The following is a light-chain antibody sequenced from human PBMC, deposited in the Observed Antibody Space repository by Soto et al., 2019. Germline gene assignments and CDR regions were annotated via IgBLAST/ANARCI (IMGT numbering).Light chain of an antibody. CDR2: ENN. Sequence: QSVLTQPPSVSAAPGQKVTISCSGSSSNIGSDFVSWYQQLPGTASQLLIYENNKRPSGIPDRFSGSKSATSATLGITGLQTGDEADYYCAAWDTSLSGGVFGGGTQL. V-gene: IGLV1-51*02. CDR1: SSNIGSDF. J-gene: IGLJ7*01. CDR3: AAWDTSLSGGV.